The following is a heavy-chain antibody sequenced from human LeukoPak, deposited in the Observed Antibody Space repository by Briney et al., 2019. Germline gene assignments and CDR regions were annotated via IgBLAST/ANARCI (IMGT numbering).Heavy chain of an antibody. J-gene: IGHJ2*01. CDR1: GGSISSYY. D-gene: IGHD6-13*01. V-gene: IGHV4-59*01. CDR3: ARVYYSRSYDYWYFDL. Sequence: SETLSLTCTVSGGSISSYYWSWIRQPPGKGLEWIGYINYSGNTNYNPSLKSRVTISVDTSKNQFSLKLSSVTAADAAVYYCARVYYSRSYDYWYFDLWGRGTLVTVSS. CDR2: INYSGNT.